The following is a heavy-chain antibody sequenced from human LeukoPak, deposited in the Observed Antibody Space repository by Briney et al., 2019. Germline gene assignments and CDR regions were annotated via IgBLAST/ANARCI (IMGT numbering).Heavy chain of an antibody. J-gene: IGHJ6*02. CDR2: ISWNSGSI. D-gene: IGHD3-10*01. V-gene: IGHV3-9*01. CDR3: AKEYGSGSFYYYGMDV. CDR1: GFTFDDYA. Sequence: PGRSLRLSCAASGFTFDDYAMHWVRQAPGKGLEWVSGISWNSGSIGYADSVKGRFTISRDNAKNSLYLQMNSLRAEDTALYYCAKEYGSGSFYYYGMDVWGQGTTVTVSS.